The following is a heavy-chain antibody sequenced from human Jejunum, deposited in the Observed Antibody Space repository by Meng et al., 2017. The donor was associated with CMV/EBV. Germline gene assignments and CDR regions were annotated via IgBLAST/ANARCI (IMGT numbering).Heavy chain of an antibody. CDR3: ARLYCSGGSCYTIDY. CDR1: GYTFTSYA. J-gene: IGHJ4*02. V-gene: IGHV7-4-1*02. CDR2: SNTSTGNP. Sequence: QVQLVQSGSELKKPGASVKVSCKASGYTFTSYAMNWVRQAPGQVLEWMGWSNTSTGNPTYAQGFTGQFVFSLDTSVSTAYLQISSLKAADTAVYYCARLYCSGGSCYTIDYWGQGTLVTVSS. D-gene: IGHD2-15*01.